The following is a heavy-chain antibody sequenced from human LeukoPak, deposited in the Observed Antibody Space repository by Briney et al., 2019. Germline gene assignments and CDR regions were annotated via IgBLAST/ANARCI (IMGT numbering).Heavy chain of an antibody. J-gene: IGHJ4*02. CDR3: ARGSGTGIGY. V-gene: IGHV4-39*07. Sequence: SETLSLTCTVSGGSISSSSYYWGWIRQPPGKGLEWIGSIYYSGSTYYNPSLKSRVTISVDTSKNQFSLKLSSVTAADTAVYYCARGSGTGIGYWGQGTLVTVSS. D-gene: IGHD2-8*02. CDR1: GGSISSSSYY. CDR2: IYYSGST.